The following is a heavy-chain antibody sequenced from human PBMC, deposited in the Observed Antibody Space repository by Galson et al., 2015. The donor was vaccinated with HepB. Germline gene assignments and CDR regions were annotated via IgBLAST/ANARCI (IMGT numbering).Heavy chain of an antibody. V-gene: IGHV4-4*07. CDR3: ARGGDYYGP. CDR2: IYTSGST. CDR1: GGSISSYY. D-gene: IGHD1-26*01. J-gene: IGHJ5*02. Sequence: ETLSLTCTVSGGSISSYYWSWIRQPAGKGLEWIGRIYTSGSTNYNPSLKSPVTISEDTSKKHFSLKLTSVPAADTAVYYCARGGDYYGPWGQGTLVTVSS.